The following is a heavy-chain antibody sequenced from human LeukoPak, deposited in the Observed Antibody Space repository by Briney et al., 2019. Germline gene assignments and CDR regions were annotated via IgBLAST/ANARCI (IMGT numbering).Heavy chain of an antibody. Sequence: ASVKVSCKASGYTFTSYYMRWVRQAPGQGLEWMGIINPSGGSTSYAQKFQGRVTMTRDTSTSTVYMELSSLRSEDTAVYYCASFISGDSDGYPLAGSYWGQGTLVTVCS. CDR3: ASFISGDSDGYPLAGSY. CDR1: GYTFTSYY. J-gene: IGHJ4*02. V-gene: IGHV1-46*03. CDR2: INPSGGST. D-gene: IGHD5-24*01.